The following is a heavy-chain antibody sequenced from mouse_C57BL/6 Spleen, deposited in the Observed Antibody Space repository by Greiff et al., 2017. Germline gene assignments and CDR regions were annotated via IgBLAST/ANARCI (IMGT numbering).Heavy chain of an antibody. Sequence: DVKLVESGGGLVKPGGSLKLSCAASGFTFSSYAMSWVRQTPEKRLEWVATISDGGSYTYYPDNVKGRFTISRDNAKNNLDLQRSHLKSEDTAMYYCARGSTGKGYFDYWGQGTTLTVSS. J-gene: IGHJ2*01. D-gene: IGHD4-1*01. V-gene: IGHV5-4*03. CDR1: GFTFSSYA. CDR3: ARGSTGKGYFDY. CDR2: ISDGGSYT.